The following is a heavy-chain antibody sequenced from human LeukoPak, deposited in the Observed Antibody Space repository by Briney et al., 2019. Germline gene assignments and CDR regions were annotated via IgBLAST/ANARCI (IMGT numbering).Heavy chain of an antibody. CDR1: GFTFSSYA. V-gene: IGHV3-30*04. J-gene: IGHJ3*02. CDR3: ARSVDDAFDI. CDR2: ISYDGSNK. Sequence: GGSLRLSCAASGFTFSSYAMQWVRQAPGKGLEWVAVISYDGSNKYYADSVKGRFTISRDNSKNTLYLQMSSLRAEDTAVYYCARSVDDAFDIWGQGTMVTVSS.